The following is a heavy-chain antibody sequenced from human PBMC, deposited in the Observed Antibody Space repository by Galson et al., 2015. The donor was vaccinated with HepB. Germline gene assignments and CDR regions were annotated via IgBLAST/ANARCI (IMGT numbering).Heavy chain of an antibody. V-gene: IGHV3-7*01. J-gene: IGHJ4*02. CDR1: GFTFSTYW. CDR3: ARDDGDY. CDR2: IKPDGSDK. Sequence: SLRLSCAASGFTFSTYWMKWVATIKPDGSDKYYVDSVKGRFTISRDNAKNSLYLQMNSLRAEDTAMYYCARDDGDYWGQGTLVTVSS.